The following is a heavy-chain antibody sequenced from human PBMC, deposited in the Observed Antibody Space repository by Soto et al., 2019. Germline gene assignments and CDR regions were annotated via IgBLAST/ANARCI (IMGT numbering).Heavy chain of an antibody. CDR1: GFTFSDYY. V-gene: IGHV3-11*06. Sequence: QVQLVESGGGLVKPGGSLRLSCAASGFTFSDYYMSWIRQAPGKGLEWVSYISSSSSYTNYADSVKGRFTISRDNAKNSLYLQMNSLRAEDTAVYYCARADSGSYYIYYYYYGMDVWDQGTTVTVSS. J-gene: IGHJ6*02. CDR3: ARADSGSYYIYYYYYGMDV. D-gene: IGHD1-26*01. CDR2: ISSSSSYT.